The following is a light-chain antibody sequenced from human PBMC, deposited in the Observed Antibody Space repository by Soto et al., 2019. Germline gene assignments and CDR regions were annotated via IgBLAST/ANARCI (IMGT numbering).Light chain of an antibody. CDR3: QQLSTYPST. CDR2: AAS. J-gene: IGKJ4*01. CDR1: QGIGSY. Sequence: IQLPQSPSSLSASVGDRVTITCRASQGIGSYLAWYQQKPGEAPKLLIFAASTLQSGVPSRFSGSGSGTDFTLTISILQAEDFATYYCQQLSTYPSTFGGGTKVDIK. V-gene: IGKV1-9*01.